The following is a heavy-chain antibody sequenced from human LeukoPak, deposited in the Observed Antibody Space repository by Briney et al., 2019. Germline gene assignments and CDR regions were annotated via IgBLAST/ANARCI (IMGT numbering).Heavy chain of an antibody. CDR3: ARGIFL. CDR1: GGSLSVYY. Sequence: SETLSLTCAVYGGSLSVYYWRWIPQPPGKGLEWIGEINHSGSTNYNPSLKSRVTISVDTSKNQFSLKLSSVTAADTAVYYCARGIFLWGQGTLVTVSS. V-gene: IGHV4-34*01. D-gene: IGHD2-21*01. J-gene: IGHJ4*02. CDR2: INHSGST.